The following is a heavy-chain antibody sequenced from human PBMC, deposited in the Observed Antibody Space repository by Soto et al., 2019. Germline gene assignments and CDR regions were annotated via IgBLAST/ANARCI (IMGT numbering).Heavy chain of an antibody. CDR3: ARGGNAGSGQYYLDDY. CDR1: GFTFRTYW. J-gene: IGHJ4*02. V-gene: IGHV3-7*02. Sequence: EVQLVESGGGLVQPGGSLRLSCAASGFTFRTYWMSWVRQAPGKGLEWVGNVNQYGSENYYYVDSVKGRFTISRDNAENSVSLQMYSLRVEDTAVYYCARGGNAGSGQYYLDDYWGQGPLVTVSS. CDR2: VNQYGSENY. D-gene: IGHD3-10*01.